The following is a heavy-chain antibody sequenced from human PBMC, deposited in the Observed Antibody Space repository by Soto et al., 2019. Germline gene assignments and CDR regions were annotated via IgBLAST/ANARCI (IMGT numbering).Heavy chain of an antibody. CDR1: GYTFTSYD. V-gene: IGHV1-8*01. CDR2: MNPNSGNT. J-gene: IGHJ6*02. Sequence: QVQLVQSGAEVKKPGASVKVSCKASGYTFTSYDINWVRQATGQGLEWMGWMNPNSGNTGYAQKFQGRVTMTRNTSISRAYMELSSRRSEDMDLYYCGREISYGMDVWGQGTTVTVAS. CDR3: GREISYGMDV.